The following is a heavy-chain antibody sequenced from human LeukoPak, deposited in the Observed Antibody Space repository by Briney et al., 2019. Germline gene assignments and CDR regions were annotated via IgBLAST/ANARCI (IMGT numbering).Heavy chain of an antibody. J-gene: IGHJ6*02. V-gene: IGHV1-18*01. CDR3: ARAHEGAIRAMDV. D-gene: IGHD3-10*01. CDR1: GYTFTSYG. Sequence: ASVKVSCRPSGYTFTSYGVSWVRQAPGQGLEWMGWISGYNGNTNYAQKLQGRVTMNTDTSTSTAYMELTSLRSDDTAVYYCARAHEGAIRAMDVWGQGTTVTVSS. CDR2: ISGYNGNT.